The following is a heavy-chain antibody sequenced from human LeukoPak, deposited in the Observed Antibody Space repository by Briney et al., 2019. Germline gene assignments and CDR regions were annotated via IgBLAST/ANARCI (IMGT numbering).Heavy chain of an antibody. J-gene: IGHJ4*02. CDR3: ARESWCEVAGIFVGHYFDY. CDR1: GFTFSSYA. D-gene: IGHD6-19*01. Sequence: PGGSLRLSCAASGFTFSSYAMHWVRQAPGKGLEWVAVISYDGSNKYYADSVKGRFTISRDNSKNTLYLQMNSLRAEDTAVYYCARESWCEVAGIFVGHYFDYWGQGTLVTVSS. V-gene: IGHV3-30*04. CDR2: ISYDGSNK.